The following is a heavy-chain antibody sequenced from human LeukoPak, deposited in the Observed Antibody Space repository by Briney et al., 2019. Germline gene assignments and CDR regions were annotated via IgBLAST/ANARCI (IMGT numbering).Heavy chain of an antibody. CDR2: FDPEDGET. CDR1: GYTLTELS. V-gene: IGHV1-24*01. CDR3: ATPHLYRRSPSGPREY. Sequence: GASVKVSCKVSGYTLTELSMHWVRQAPGKGLEWMGGFDPEDGETIYAQKFQGRVTMTEDTSTDTAYMELSSLRSEDTAAYYCATPHLYRRSPSGPREYWGQGTLVTVSS. D-gene: IGHD6-19*01. J-gene: IGHJ4*02.